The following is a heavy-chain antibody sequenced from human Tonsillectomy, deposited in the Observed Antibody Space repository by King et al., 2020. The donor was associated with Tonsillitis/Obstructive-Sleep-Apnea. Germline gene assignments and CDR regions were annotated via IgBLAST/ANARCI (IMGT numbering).Heavy chain of an antibody. V-gene: IGHV1-69*10. CDR3: ASRHPGYGSSTSCYGYYYYYGMDV. CDR2: IIPILGIA. Sequence: QLVQSGAEVKKPGSSVKVSCKASGGTFSSYAISWVRQAPGQGLEWMGGIIPILGIANYAQKFQGRVTITADKSTSTAYMELSSLRSEDTAVYYCASRHPGYGSSTSCYGYYYYYGMDVWGQGTTVTVSS. J-gene: IGHJ6*02. D-gene: IGHD2-2*01. CDR1: GGTFSSYA.